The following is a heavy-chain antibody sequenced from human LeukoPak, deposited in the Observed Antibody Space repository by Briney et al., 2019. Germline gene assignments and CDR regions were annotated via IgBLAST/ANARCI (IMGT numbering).Heavy chain of an antibody. J-gene: IGHJ4*02. V-gene: IGHV1-8*01. D-gene: IGHD4-11*01. Sequence: ASVKVSCTASGYTFTSYDINWVRQATGQGLEWMGWMNPNSGNTGYAQKFQGRVTMTRNTSISTAYMELSSLRSDDTAVYYCVAVTYTNYDDFDYWGQGTLVTVSS. CDR2: MNPNSGNT. CDR3: VAVTYTNYDDFDY. CDR1: GYTFTSYD.